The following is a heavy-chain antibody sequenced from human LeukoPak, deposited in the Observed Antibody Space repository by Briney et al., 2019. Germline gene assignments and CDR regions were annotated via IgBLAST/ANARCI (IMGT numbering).Heavy chain of an antibody. Sequence: PSETLSLTCTVSGGSISSGSYYWSWIRQPAGKGLEWIGRIYTSGSTNYNPSLKSRVTISVDTSKNQFSLKLSSVTAADTAVYYCARLRQQLAIFGYYYYMDVWGKGTTVTISS. V-gene: IGHV4-61*02. CDR1: GGSISSGSYY. CDR2: IYTSGST. D-gene: IGHD6-13*01. CDR3: ARLRQQLAIFGYYYYMDV. J-gene: IGHJ6*03.